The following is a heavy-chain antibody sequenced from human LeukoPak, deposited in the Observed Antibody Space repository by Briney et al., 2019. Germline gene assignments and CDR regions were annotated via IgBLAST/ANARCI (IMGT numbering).Heavy chain of an antibody. CDR3: ARGEQSSLIDY. CDR1: GYTFTGYY. D-gene: IGHD1/OR15-1a*01. V-gene: IGHV1-2*06. Sequence: ASVKVSCKASGYTFTGYYVHWVRQAPGQGLEWMGRINPNSGGTNYAQKFRGRITMTRDTSINTAYMELSSLGSDDTAVYYCARGEQSSLIDYWGQGTLVAVSS. J-gene: IGHJ4*02. CDR2: INPNSGGT.